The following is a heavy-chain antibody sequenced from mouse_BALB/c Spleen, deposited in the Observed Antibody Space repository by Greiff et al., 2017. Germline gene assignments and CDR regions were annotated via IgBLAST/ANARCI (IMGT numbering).Heavy chain of an antibody. D-gene: IGHD3-2*01. CDR2: IRNKANGYTT. V-gene: IGHV7-3*02. CDR3: AKTARATFAY. J-gene: IGHJ3*01. Sequence: EVKLMESGGGLVQPGGSLRLSCATSGFTFTDYYMSWVRQPPGKALEWLGFIRNKANGYTTEYSASVKGRFTISRDNSQSILYLQMNTLRAEDSATYYCAKTARATFAYWGQGTLVTVSA. CDR1: GFTFTDYY.